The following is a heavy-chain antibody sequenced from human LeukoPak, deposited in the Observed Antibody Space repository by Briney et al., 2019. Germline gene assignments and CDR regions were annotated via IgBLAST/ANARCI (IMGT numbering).Heavy chain of an antibody. CDR1: GFTFSSYW. D-gene: IGHD6-13*01. CDR2: ISGSGGST. V-gene: IGHV3-23*01. J-gene: IGHJ4*02. CDR3: ARVLVFSSSWYDY. Sequence: GGSLRLSCAASGFTFSSYWMSWVRQAPGKGLEWVSAISGSGGSTYYADSVKGRFTISRDNSKNTLYLQMNSLRAEDTAVYYCARVLVFSSSWYDYWGQGTLVTVSS.